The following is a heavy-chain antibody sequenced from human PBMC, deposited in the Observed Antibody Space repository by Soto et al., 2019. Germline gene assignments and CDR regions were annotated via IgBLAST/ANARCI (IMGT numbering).Heavy chain of an antibody. J-gene: IGHJ4*02. Sequence: QVQLQESGPGLVKPSETLSLTCTVSGGSISSYYWSWIRQPPGKGLEWIGYIYYSGSTNYNPSLKSRVTISVDTSQNQFPLKLSSVTAADTAVYYCARVWWGLRGGVRFDYWGQGTLVTVSS. V-gene: IGHV4-59*01. CDR3: ARVWWGLRGGVRFDY. CDR2: IYYSGST. D-gene: IGHD2-21*01. CDR1: GGSISSYY.